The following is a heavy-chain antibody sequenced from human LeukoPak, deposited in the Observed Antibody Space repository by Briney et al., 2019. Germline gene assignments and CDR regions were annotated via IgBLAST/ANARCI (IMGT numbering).Heavy chain of an antibody. CDR1: GYTFTSYG. J-gene: IGHJ5*02. CDR2: INPYNGNT. CDR3: ARAGSCSGGSCYSRWFDP. Sequence: ASVKVSCKASGYTFTSYGISWVRQAPGQGLEWMGWINPYNGNTNYEQSFQDRLTMTTDTSTSTAYMDLGSLRSDDTAAYYCARAGSCSGGSCYSRWFDPWGQGTLVTVSS. D-gene: IGHD2-15*01. V-gene: IGHV1-18*01.